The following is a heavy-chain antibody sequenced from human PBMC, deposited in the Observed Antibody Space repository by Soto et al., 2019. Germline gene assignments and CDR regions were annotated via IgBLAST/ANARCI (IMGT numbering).Heavy chain of an antibody. CDR3: ASTFSATVWYFDL. CDR2: ISGSGSTF. D-gene: IGHD4-17*01. Sequence: GGSLRLSCAASGFTFSDYYMTWIRQAPGKGLEWVSYISGSGSTFYYADSVKGRFTISRDNAKNSLFLQMNSLRVEDTAVYYCASTFSATVWYFDLWGRGTLVTVS. CDR1: GFTFSDYY. J-gene: IGHJ2*01. V-gene: IGHV3-11*01.